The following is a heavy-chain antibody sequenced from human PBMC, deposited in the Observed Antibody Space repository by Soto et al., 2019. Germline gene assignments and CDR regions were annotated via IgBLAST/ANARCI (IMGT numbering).Heavy chain of an antibody. CDR3: ARHPPYSSGWYFDY. V-gene: IGHV4-59*08. CDR2: IYYSETT. D-gene: IGHD6-19*01. Sequence: SETLSLTCTVSGGSTSSYYWSWIRQPPGKGLEWIGYIYYSETTNYNPALKSRVTMSVGTSKNQFSLKLSSVTAADTAMYYCARHPPYSSGWYFDYWGQGTLVTVSS. CDR1: GGSTSSYY. J-gene: IGHJ4*02.